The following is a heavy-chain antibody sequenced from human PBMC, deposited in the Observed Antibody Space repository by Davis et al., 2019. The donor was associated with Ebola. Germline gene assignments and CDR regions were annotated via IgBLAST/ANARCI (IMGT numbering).Heavy chain of an antibody. CDR3: AKDGYGDERPNY. CDR2: IYSGGST. V-gene: IGHV3-23*03. CDR1: GFTFSSYA. Sequence: PGGSLRLSCAASGFTFSSYAMSWVRQAPGKGLEWVSVIYSGGSTYYADSVKGRFTISRDNSKNTLYLQMNSLRAEDTAVYYCAKDGYGDERPNYWGQGTLVTVSS. D-gene: IGHD4-17*01. J-gene: IGHJ4*02.